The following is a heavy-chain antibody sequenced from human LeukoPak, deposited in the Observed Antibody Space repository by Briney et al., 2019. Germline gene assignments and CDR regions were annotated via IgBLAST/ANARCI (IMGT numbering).Heavy chain of an antibody. V-gene: IGHV3-21*01. D-gene: IGHD3-16*01. Sequence: GGSLRLSCAASGFTFSSYSTNWVRQAPGKGLEWVSSISSSSSYIYYADSVKGRFTISRDNAKNSLYLQMNSLRAEDTAVYYCARDVTLGNFDYWGQGILSSSPQ. CDR2: ISSSSSYI. J-gene: IGHJ4*02. CDR1: GFTFSSYS. CDR3: ARDVTLGNFDY.